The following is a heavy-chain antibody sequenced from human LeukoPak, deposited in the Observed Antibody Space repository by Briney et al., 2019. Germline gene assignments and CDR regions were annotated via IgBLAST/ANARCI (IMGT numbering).Heavy chain of an antibody. D-gene: IGHD3-3*01. CDR3: AKYDSCSGRWFDP. Sequence: GGSLRLTCAASGFTFSDYYMSWIRQAPGKGLEWVSYISSSGSTIYYADSVKGRFTISRDNAKNSLYLQMNSLRAEDTAVYYCAKYDSCSGRWFDPWGQGTLVTVSS. CDR2: ISSSGSTI. V-gene: IGHV3-11*04. CDR1: GFTFSDYY. J-gene: IGHJ5*02.